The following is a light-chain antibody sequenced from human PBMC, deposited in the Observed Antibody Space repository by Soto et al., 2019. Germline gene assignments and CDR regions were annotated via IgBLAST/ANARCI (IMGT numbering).Light chain of an antibody. J-gene: IGLJ1*01. V-gene: IGLV2-23*01. CDR2: AGT. CDR1: NSDLVSYNL. Sequence: QSALTQPASVSGSPGQSITISCTGTNSDLVSYNLVSWFQQHPGEVPKVMIYAGTKRPSGVSDRFSGSMSDNTASLTISGLQAEDEGDYYCCSYAGGYMFVVATGSKFAFL. CDR3: CSYAGGYMFV.